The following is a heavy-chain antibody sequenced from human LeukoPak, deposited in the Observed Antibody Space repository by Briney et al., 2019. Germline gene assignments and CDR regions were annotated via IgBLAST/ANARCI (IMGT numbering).Heavy chain of an antibody. CDR1: GGSISSYY. Sequence: SETLSLTCTVSGGSISSYYWSWIRQPPGRGLEGIGYIYYSGSTNYNTSLKSRVTISVDTSKNHFSLKLSSVTAADTAVDYCARETSQKGAHYMDVWGKGTTVTISS. V-gene: IGHV4-59*01. CDR2: IYYSGST. CDR3: ARETSQKGAHYMDV. J-gene: IGHJ6*03. D-gene: IGHD3-16*01.